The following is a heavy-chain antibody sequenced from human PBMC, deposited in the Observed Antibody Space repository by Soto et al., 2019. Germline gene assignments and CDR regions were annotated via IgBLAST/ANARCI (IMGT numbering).Heavy chain of an antibody. CDR2: IYYSGST. CDR1: GGSISSSSYY. D-gene: IGHD3-3*01. V-gene: IGHV4-39*01. J-gene: IGHJ6*02. CDR3: ARKRLRFLEWFYNYYYYGMDV. Sequence: TSETLSLTCTVSGGSISSSSYYWGWIRQPPGKGLEWIGSIYYSGSTYYNPSLKSRVTISVDTSKKQFSLKLSSVTAADTAVYYCARKRLRFLEWFYNYYYYGMDVWGQGTTVTVSS.